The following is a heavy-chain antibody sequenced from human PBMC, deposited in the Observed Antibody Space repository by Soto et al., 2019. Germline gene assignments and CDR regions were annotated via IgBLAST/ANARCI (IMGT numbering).Heavy chain of an antibody. D-gene: IGHD6-19*01. CDR3: ARHDGFSSGWIFDY. Sequence: SVKVSCKSSGGTFSSYPFSWVRQAPGQGLEWMGGFSPIFGAPNYAQNFLDRVTITADEFTSTVYLELSSLKLRSVTAADTAVYYCARHDGFSSGWIFDYWGHGTLVTVSS. CDR2: FSPIFGAP. CDR1: GGTFSSYP. V-gene: IGHV1-69*13. J-gene: IGHJ4*01.